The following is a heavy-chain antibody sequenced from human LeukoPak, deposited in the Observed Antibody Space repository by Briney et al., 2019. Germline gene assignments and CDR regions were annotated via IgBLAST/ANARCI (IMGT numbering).Heavy chain of an antibody. CDR2: IYSGDNT. D-gene: IGHD3-16*01. V-gene: IGHV3-66*02. CDR1: GFTVSNNY. J-gene: IGHJ4*02. Sequence: GGSLRLSCAASGFTVSNNYMSLVRQAPGKGLEWVSVIYSGDNTYYVESVKGRFTISRDNSKNTLFLQMNRLRAEDTAVYYCAGRRVLDASFNYWGQGTLVTVSS. CDR3: AGRRVLDASFNY.